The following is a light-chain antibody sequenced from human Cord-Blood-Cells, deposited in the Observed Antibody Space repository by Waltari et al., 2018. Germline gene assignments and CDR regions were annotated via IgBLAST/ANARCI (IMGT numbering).Light chain of an antibody. CDR2: EGS. Sequence: QSALTQPASVSGSPGQSITISCTGTSSDVGGYNLVSWYQQHPGKAPKLQIYEGSKRPSGVSNRFSGSKSGNTASLTISGLQAEDEADYYCCSYAGSSTYVFGTGTKVTVL. J-gene: IGLJ1*01. CDR1: SSDVGGYNL. CDR3: CSYAGSSTYV. V-gene: IGLV2-23*01.